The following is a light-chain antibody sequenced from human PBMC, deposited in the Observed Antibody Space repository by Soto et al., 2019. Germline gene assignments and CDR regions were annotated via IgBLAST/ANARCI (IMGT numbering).Light chain of an antibody. Sequence: EVVLTQSPGTLSLSPGESATLSCRASQSVSSNLAWHQQKPGQAPRLLIYGSSTRATGVPARFSGSGSGADFTLTISNLQSEDFAVYYCQQYTNWPPITFGQGTRLEIK. J-gene: IGKJ5*01. CDR3: QQYTNWPPIT. CDR2: GSS. CDR1: QSVSSN. V-gene: IGKV3-15*01.